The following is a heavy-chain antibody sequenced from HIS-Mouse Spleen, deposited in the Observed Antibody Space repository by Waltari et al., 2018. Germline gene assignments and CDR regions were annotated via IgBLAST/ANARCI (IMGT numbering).Heavy chain of an antibody. CDR2: IYYSGST. Sequence: QLQLQESGPGLVKPSETLSLTCTVSGGPISSTSYYWGRIRQPPGKGREWIGGIYYSGSTYYNPSLKSRVTISVDTSKNQFSLKLSSVTAADTAVYYCANSNYRYGMDVWGQGTTVTVSS. CDR1: GGPISSTSYY. D-gene: IGHD4-4*01. J-gene: IGHJ6*02. CDR3: ANSNYRYGMDV. V-gene: IGHV4-39*01.